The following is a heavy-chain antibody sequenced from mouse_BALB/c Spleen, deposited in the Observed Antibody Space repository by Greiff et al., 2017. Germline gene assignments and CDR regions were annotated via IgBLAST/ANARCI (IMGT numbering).Heavy chain of an antibody. D-gene: IGHD1-1*01. CDR2: ISTYYGDA. CDR1: GYTFTDYA. Sequence: VHLVESGAELVRPGVSVKISCKGSGYTFTDYAMHWVKQSHAKSLEWIGVISTYYGDASYNQKFKGKATMTVDKSSSTAYMELARLTSEDSAIYYCARDYGGYFDVWGAGTTVTVSS. CDR3: ARDYGGYFDV. V-gene: IGHV1S137*01. J-gene: IGHJ1*01.